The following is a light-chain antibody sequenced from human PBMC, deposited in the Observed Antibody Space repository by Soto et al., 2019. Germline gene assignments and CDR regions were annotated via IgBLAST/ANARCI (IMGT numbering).Light chain of an antibody. CDR2: RTS. CDR1: QSISSN. V-gene: IGKV3-15*01. J-gene: IGKJ4*01. Sequence: IVMTQSPATLSVSPGERATLSCRASQSISSNLAWYQQKPGQAPRLLMFRTSSRATGFPARFSGSGSGTEFNLTISSLQSDDFATYYCQQYNSYSPLTFGGGTKVDIK. CDR3: QQYNSYSPLT.